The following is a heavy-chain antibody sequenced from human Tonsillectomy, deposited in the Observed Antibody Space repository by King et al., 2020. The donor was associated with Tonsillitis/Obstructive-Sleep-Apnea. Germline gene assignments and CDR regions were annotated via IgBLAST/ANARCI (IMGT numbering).Heavy chain of an antibody. J-gene: IGHJ5*02. V-gene: IGHV3-33*01. CDR1: GFTFSIYG. CDR2: IWYDGSTK. Sequence: QLVQSGGGVVQPGRSLRLSCSASGFTFSIYGMHWVRQAPVKGLEWVAVIWYDGSTKYYADSVKGRFPISRDNSKNTLYLQMNSLRAEDTAVYYCARDQGEDSNDVTRWFDPWGQGTLVTVSS. CDR3: ARDQGEDSNDVTRWFDP. D-gene: IGHD4-11*01.